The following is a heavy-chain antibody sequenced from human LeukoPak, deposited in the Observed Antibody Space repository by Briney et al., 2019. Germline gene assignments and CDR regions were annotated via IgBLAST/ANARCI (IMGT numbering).Heavy chain of an antibody. J-gene: IGHJ6*03. V-gene: IGHV4-59*01. CDR1: GVSISNYY. CDR3: ARGQGIVVVPAPRYYYMDV. D-gene: IGHD2-2*01. Sequence: SSETLSLTCTVSGVSISNYYWNWIRQPPGKGLEWIGYIYYSGSTNYNPSLKSRVTISVDTSKNQFSLKLSSVTAADTAVYYCARGQGIVVVPAPRYYYMDVWGKGTTVTVSS. CDR2: IYYSGST.